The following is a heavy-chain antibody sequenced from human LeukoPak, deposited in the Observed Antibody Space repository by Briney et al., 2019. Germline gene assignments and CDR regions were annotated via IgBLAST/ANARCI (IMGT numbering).Heavy chain of an antibody. J-gene: IGHJ4*02. V-gene: IGHV3-7*04. D-gene: IGHD4-11*01. CDR1: GFTFSRSW. CDR2: IKQDGSEK. CDR3: ARGYSGNDY. Sequence: PGGSLRLSCAASGFTFSRSWMNWVRQAPGKGLEWVAHIKQDGSEKYYVDSVKGRFTISRDNAKNSLYLQMNSLRAEDTAVYYCARGYSGNDYWGQGTQVTVSS.